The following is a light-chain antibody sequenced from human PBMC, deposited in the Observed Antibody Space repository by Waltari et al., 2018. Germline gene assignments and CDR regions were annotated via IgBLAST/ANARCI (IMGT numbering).Light chain of an antibody. CDR2: YKSDSDK. CDR3: MIWHSSAWV. Sequence: QAVLTQPSSLSASPGASASLTCTLRSGINVGTYRIYWYQQKPGSPPQYLLRYKSDSDKQQGSGDPSRFSGAKDASANAWIVLISGLQSEDEADYYCMIWHSSAWVFGGGTKLTVL. CDR1: SGINVGTYR. V-gene: IGLV5-45*02. J-gene: IGLJ2*01.